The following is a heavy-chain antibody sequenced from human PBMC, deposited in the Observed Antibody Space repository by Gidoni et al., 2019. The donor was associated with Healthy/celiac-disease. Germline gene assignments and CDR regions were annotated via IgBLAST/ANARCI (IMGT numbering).Heavy chain of an antibody. Sequence: QVQLVQSGAEVKKPGASVKVSCKASGYTFTSYYMHWARPAPGQGLEWMGIITPSGGSTRYAQKFQGRVTMTRDTSTSTVYMGLSSLRSEDGAVYYCARGAFLGGSYYDWFDPWGQGTLVTVSS. J-gene: IGHJ5*02. CDR2: ITPSGGST. D-gene: IGHD1-26*01. CDR3: ARGAFLGGSYYDWFDP. V-gene: IGHV1-46*01. CDR1: GYTFTSYY.